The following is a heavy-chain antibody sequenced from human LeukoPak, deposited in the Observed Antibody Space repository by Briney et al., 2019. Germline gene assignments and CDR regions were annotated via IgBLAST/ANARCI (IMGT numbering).Heavy chain of an antibody. CDR3: ARSATMVRGVIITYYYYMDV. D-gene: IGHD3-10*01. J-gene: IGHJ6*03. V-gene: IGHV1-8*01. CDR2: MNPNSGNT. CDR1: GYTFTSYD. Sequence: ASVKVSCKASGYTFTSYDINWVRQATGQGLEWMGWMNPNSGNTGYAQKFQGRVTMTRNTSISTAYMELRSLRSDDTAVYYCARSATMVRGVIITYYYYMDVWGKGTTVTISS.